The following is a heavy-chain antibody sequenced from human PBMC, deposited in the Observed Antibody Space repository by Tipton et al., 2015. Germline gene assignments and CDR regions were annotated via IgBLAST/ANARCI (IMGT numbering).Heavy chain of an antibody. CDR1: GFTFSTEW. CDR3: ARGTYGGYIQSH. CDR2: IKQDGSEK. V-gene: IGHV3-7*01. D-gene: IGHD4-17*01. Sequence: SLRLSCAASGFTFSTEWMPWVRQAPGKGLEWVAIIKQDGSEKYYVDSVKGRFTFSRDNAKNSMYLQMNSLRPKDTAVYYCARGTYGGYIQSHWGQGTPVTVSS. J-gene: IGHJ4*02.